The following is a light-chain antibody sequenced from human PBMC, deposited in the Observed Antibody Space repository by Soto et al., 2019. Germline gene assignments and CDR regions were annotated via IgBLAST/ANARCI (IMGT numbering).Light chain of an antibody. CDR3: QQYGSSTEWT. Sequence: EIVLTQSPGILSLSPGERASLSCGASQSLRSSLAWYQQKPGQAPRLLIYAAFNRATGIPDRFSGSESGTDFTLTISRLEPEDFAVYYCQQYGSSTEWTFGQGTKVDI. CDR1: QSLRSS. CDR2: AAF. V-gene: IGKV3-20*01. J-gene: IGKJ1*01.